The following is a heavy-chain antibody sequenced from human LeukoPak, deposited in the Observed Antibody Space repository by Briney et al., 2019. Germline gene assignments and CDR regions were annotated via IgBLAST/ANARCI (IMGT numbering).Heavy chain of an antibody. Sequence: GGSLRLSCAASGFTFSSYAMSWVRQAPGKGLEWVSAISGSGGSTYYADSVKGRFTISRDNSKNTLYLQMNSLRAEDTAVYYCAKDRLEDCDFWSGYPTAGDAFDIWGQGTMVTVSS. CDR3: AKDRLEDCDFWSGYPTAGDAFDI. J-gene: IGHJ3*02. V-gene: IGHV3-23*01. CDR1: GFTFSSYA. CDR2: ISGSGGST. D-gene: IGHD3-3*01.